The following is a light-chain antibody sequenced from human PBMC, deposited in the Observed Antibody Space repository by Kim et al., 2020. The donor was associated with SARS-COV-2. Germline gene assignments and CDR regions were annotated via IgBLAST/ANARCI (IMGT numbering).Light chain of an antibody. CDR2: AAS. V-gene: IGKV1-17*03. J-gene: IGKJ1*01. CDR3: LQHNSYPPWT. CDR1: QGISNY. Sequence: SVGDRVTITYRESQGISNYLVWFQQKPGKVPKRLIYAASSLQSGVPSRFSGSGSGAEFTLAISSLQPEDFATYYCLQHNSYPPWTFGQGTKVDIK.